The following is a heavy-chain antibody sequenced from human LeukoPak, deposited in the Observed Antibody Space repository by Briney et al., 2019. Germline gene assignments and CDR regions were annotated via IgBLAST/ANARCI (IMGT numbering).Heavy chain of an antibody. D-gene: IGHD5-12*01. V-gene: IGHV1-2*02. CDR3: AREYSASEH. Sequence: ASVKVSCKASGYNFVGYYLHWVRQAPGQGLEWTAWIDPYTGNTHYAQKFQGRITVTRDTSLSTTCMELNWLASDDTALYYCAREYSASEHWGQGTLVTVSS. J-gene: IGHJ1*01. CDR1: GYNFVGYY. CDR2: IDPYTGNT.